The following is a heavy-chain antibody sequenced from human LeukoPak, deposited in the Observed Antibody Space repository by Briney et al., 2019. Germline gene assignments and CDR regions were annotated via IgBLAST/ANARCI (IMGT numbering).Heavy chain of an antibody. V-gene: IGHV4-39*01. CDR3: ARHVGNTIFGVVIQNGHYFDY. D-gene: IGHD3-3*01. CDR2: IYYSGST. J-gene: IGHJ4*02. Sequence: SETLSLTCTVSGDSISSYYWSWIRQPPGKGLEWIGSIYYSGSTYYNPSLKSRVTISVDTSKNQFSLKLSSVTAADTAVYYCARHVGNTIFGVVIQNGHYFDYWGQGTLVTVSS. CDR1: GDSISSYY.